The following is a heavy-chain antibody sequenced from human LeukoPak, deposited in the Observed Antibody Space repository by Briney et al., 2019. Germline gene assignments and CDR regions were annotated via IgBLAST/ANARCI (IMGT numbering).Heavy chain of an antibody. J-gene: IGHJ5*02. CDR2: IIPIFGTA. D-gene: IGHD1-7*01. Sequence: SVKVSCKASGGTFSSYAISWVRQAPGQGLEWMGGIIPIFGTANYAQKFQGRVTITTDESTSTAYTELSSLRSEDTAVYYCAREMTITGTMVYNWFDPWGQGTLVTVSS. CDR3: AREMTITGTMVYNWFDP. V-gene: IGHV1-69*05. CDR1: GGTFSSYA.